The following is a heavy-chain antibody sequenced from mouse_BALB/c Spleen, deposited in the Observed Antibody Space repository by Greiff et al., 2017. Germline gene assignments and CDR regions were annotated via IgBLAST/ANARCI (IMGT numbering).Heavy chain of an antibody. CDR2: IYPGNSDT. V-gene: IGHV1-5*01. CDR1: GYTFTSYW. D-gene: IGHD2-4*01. CDR3: TERMILPWFAY. Sequence: VQLQQSGTVLARPGASVKMSCKASGYTFTSYWMHWVKQRPGQGLEWIGAIYPGNSDTSYNQKFKGKAKLTAVTSTSTAYMELSSLTNEDSAVYCCTERMILPWFAYWGQGTLVTVSA. J-gene: IGHJ3*01.